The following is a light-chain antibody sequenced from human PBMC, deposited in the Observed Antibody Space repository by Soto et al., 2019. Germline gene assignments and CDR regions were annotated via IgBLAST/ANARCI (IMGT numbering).Light chain of an antibody. CDR2: EVS. Sequence: QSALTQPASVSGSLGQSITISCTGTSSDVGAYNYVSWYQQQPGKAPKLMISEVSNRPSGVSNHFSGSKSGNTASLIISGLQAEDEADYYCSSYTTSSTVVFGTGTKVTVL. CDR1: SSDVGAYNY. V-gene: IGLV2-14*01. J-gene: IGLJ1*01. CDR3: SSYTTSSTVV.